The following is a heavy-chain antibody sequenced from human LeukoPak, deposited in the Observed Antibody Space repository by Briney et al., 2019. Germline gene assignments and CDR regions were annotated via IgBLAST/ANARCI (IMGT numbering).Heavy chain of an antibody. D-gene: IGHD3-9*01. CDR2: IYTSGST. V-gene: IGHV4-4*07. CDR3: ARDRRSPTYYDILTGYFSEFDY. CDR1: GGSISSYY. J-gene: IGHJ4*02. Sequence: SETLSLTCTVSGGSISSYYWSWIRQPPGKGLEWIGRIYTSGSTNYNPSLKSRVTMSVDTSKNQFSLKLSSVTAADTAVYYCARDRRSPTYYDILTGYFSEFDYWGQGTLVTVSS.